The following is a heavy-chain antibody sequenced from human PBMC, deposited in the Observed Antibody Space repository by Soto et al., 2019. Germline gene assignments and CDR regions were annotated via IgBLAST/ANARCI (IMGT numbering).Heavy chain of an antibody. V-gene: IGHV3-23*01. CDR3: AKAPSLVRGVSFDY. Sequence: EVHLLESGGGLVQPGGSLRLSCAASGFTFSSYAMSWVRQAPGKGLEWVSSISGSGGSTFYADSVKGRFTISRDNSTNMLFLQMNSLRADDTAVYYCAKAPSLVRGVSFDYWGQGTLVTVSS. J-gene: IGHJ4*02. CDR1: GFTFSSYA. D-gene: IGHD3-10*01. CDR2: ISGSGGST.